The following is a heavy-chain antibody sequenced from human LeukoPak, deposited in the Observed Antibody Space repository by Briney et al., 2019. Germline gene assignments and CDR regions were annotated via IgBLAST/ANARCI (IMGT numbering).Heavy chain of an antibody. CDR1: GGTFSTLA. CDR3: AREASSTWYAMFDF. V-gene: IGHV1-69*13. Sequence: SVKVSCKASGGTFSTLAISWVRQAPGQGLEWMGTIIPIFGATNYAPKFQGRVSITADESTNTAFMELSSLRSEDTAFYFCAREASSTWYAMFDFWGQGTLVTVSS. D-gene: IGHD6-13*01. CDR2: IIPIFGAT. J-gene: IGHJ4*02.